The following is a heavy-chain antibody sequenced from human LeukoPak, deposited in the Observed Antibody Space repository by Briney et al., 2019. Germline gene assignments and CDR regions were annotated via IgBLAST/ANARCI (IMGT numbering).Heavy chain of an antibody. D-gene: IGHD3-10*01. CDR1: GFTFDDCA. V-gene: IGHV3-9*01. CDR2: ISWNSGSI. CDR3: ARDKVYYGSGSYVAY. Sequence: GGSLRLSCAASGFTFDDCAMHWVRQAPGKGLEWVSGISWNSGSIGYADSVKGRFTISRDNSKNTLYLQMNSLSAEDTAVYYCARDKVYYGSGSYVAYWGQGTLVTVSS. J-gene: IGHJ4*02.